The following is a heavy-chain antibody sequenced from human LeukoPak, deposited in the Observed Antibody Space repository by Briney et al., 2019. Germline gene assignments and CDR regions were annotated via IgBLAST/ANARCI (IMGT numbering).Heavy chain of an antibody. V-gene: IGHV3-23*01. D-gene: IGHD3-10*01. CDR2: ISGSGGST. CDR1: GFTFSSYA. CDR3: AREPITMVRGVITYYYGMDV. Sequence: AGGSLRLSCAASGFTFSSYAMSWVRQAPGKGLEWVSAISGSGGSTYYADSVKGRFTISRDNAKNSLYLQMNSLRAEDTAVYYCAREPITMVRGVITYYYGMDVWGQGTTVTVPS. J-gene: IGHJ6*02.